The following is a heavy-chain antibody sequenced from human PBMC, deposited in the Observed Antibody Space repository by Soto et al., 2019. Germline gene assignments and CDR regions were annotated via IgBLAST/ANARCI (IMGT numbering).Heavy chain of an antibody. CDR3: ARWKFGGIVN. V-gene: IGHV4-4*07. J-gene: IGHJ4*02. CDR1: GGSVSVYY. CDR2: IYNNGRST. Sequence: QVQLQESGPGLVKPSETLSLTCSVSGGSVSVYYWSWIRQPAGKGLEWIGRIYNNGRSTKYNPSLKSRVTMSVDTSTNQFSLKMRFVTAADTAVYYCARWKFGGIVNWGQGTLVTVSS. D-gene: IGHD1-26*01.